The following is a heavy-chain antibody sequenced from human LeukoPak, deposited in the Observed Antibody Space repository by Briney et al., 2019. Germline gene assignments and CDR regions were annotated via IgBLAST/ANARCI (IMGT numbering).Heavy chain of an antibody. V-gene: IGHV1-69*01. CDR3: ALTFLGYCSGGSCYGWFDP. CDR1: GGTFSSYA. CDR2: IIPIFGTA. D-gene: IGHD2-15*01. J-gene: IGHJ5*02. Sequence: GASVTVSCTASGGTFSSYAISWVRQAPGQGLEWMGGIIPIFGTANYAQKFQGRVTITADESTSTAYMELSSLGSEDTAVYYCALTFLGYCSGGSCYGWFDPWGQGTLVTVSS.